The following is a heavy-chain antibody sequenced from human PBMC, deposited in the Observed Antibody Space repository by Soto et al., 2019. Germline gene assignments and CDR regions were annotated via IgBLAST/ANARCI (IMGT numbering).Heavy chain of an antibody. J-gene: IGHJ4*02. CDR2: IKPDGSET. Sequence: PGGSLRFSCAASGLTFSGHWMTWVRQTPGEGLQWVAAIKPDGSETFYVDSVKGRFTISRDNARNSLFLQMDSLRAEDTAVYYCTSRPSGMTYHAVFDFWGQGTLVTVSS. CDR1: GLTFSGHW. D-gene: IGHD2-21*02. CDR3: TSRPSGMTYHAVFDF. V-gene: IGHV3-7*03.